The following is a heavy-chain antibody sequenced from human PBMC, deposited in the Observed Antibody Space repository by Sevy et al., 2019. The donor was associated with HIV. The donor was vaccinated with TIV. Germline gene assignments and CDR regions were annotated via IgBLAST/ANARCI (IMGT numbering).Heavy chain of an antibody. D-gene: IGHD3-22*01. V-gene: IGHV3-30*18. CDR2: ISYDGSNK. CDR1: GFTFSSYG. Sequence: GSLRLSCAASGFTFSSYGMHWVRQAPGKGLEWVAVISYDGSNKYYADSVKGRFTISRDNSKNTLYLQMNSLRGEDTAVYYCAKDRPSYYYDSQGAFDIWGQGTMVTVSS. CDR3: AKDRPSYYYDSQGAFDI. J-gene: IGHJ3*02.